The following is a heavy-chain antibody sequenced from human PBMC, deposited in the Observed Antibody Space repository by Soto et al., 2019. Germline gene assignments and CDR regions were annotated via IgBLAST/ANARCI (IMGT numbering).Heavy chain of an antibody. V-gene: IGHV4-59*01. J-gene: IGHJ6*02. CDR3: AREGRTSAGIVVASRTGYYYGMDV. Sequence: PSETLSLTCTVSGGSISSYYWSWIRQPPGKGLEWIGYIYYSGSTNYNPSLKSRVTISVDTSKNQFSLKLSSVTAADTAVYYCAREGRTSAGIVVASRTGYYYGMDVWGQGTTVTVSS. CDR1: GGSISSYY. CDR2: IYYSGST. D-gene: IGHD2-15*01.